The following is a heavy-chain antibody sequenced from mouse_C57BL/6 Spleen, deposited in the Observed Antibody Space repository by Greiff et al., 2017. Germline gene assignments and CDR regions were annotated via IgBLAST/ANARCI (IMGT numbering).Heavy chain of an antibody. J-gene: IGHJ1*03. Sequence: EVKLMESEGGLVQPGSSMKLSCKASGFTFSDYYMAWVRPVPEKGLEWVANLTYDGSSTYSLDSLKSRFIISRDNEKNSRDLQMSSLKSEDTATYYCAREGGWTGYVDVWGTGTTVTVAS. CDR1: GFTFSDYY. V-gene: IGHV5-16*01. CDR3: AREGGWTGYVDV. CDR2: LTYDGSST. D-gene: IGHD3-3*01.